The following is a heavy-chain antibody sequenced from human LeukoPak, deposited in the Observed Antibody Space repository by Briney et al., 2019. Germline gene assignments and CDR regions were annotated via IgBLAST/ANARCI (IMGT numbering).Heavy chain of an antibody. J-gene: IGHJ1*01. CDR2: IYPNSGGT. Sequence: ASVKVSCKASGYTFTGYYMHWVRQAPGQGVEWMGWIYPNSGGTNYAQKFQGRVTMTRDTSISTAYMELSRLRSDDTAVYYCAQLTRNLHYYDSSGYHRHFQHWGQGTLVTVSS. D-gene: IGHD3-22*01. CDR3: AQLTRNLHYYDSSGYHRHFQH. CDR1: GYTFTGYY. V-gene: IGHV1-2*02.